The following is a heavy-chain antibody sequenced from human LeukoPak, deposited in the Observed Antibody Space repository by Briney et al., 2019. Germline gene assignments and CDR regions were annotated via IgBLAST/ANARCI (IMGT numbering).Heavy chain of an antibody. CDR3: WGLRLGELSTFDY. Sequence: GGSLRLSCAASGFTFSSYGMHWVRQAPGKGLGWVAVISYDGSNKYYADSVKGRFTISRDNSKNTLYLQMNSLRAEDTAVYYCWGLRLGELSTFDYWGQGTLVTVSS. CDR1: GFTFSSYG. J-gene: IGHJ4*02. CDR2: ISYDGSNK. D-gene: IGHD3-16*02. V-gene: IGHV3-30*03.